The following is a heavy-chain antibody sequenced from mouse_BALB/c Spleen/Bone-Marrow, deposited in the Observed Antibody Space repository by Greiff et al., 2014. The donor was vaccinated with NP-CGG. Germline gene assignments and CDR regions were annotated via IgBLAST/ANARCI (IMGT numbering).Heavy chain of an antibody. Sequence: QVQLQQSGAELARPGASVKLSCKASGYTFSSYWMQWVKQRPGQGLEWIVSIYPGDGDTRYTQKFKGKATLTADKSSSTAYMQLSSLASEDSAVYYCARGAYYRYDGFAYWGQGTLVTVSA. V-gene: IGHV1-87*01. D-gene: IGHD2-14*01. J-gene: IGHJ3*01. CDR3: ARGAYYRYDGFAY. CDR1: GYTFSSYW. CDR2: IYPGDGDT.